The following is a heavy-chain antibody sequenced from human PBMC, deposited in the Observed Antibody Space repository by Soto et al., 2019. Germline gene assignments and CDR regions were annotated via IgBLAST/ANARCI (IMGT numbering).Heavy chain of an antibody. Sequence: SVKVSCKASGGTFSTYAIDWLRQAPGQGLEWMGGIIPLFGTAKYAQNFQGRITITADESTNTAYMELRSLRSQDTAVYYCARGVHYDSSGYYYFYWGQGTLVTVPQ. CDR2: IIPLFGTA. V-gene: IGHV1-69*13. CDR1: GGTFSTYA. D-gene: IGHD3-22*01. J-gene: IGHJ4*02. CDR3: ARGVHYDSSGYYYFY.